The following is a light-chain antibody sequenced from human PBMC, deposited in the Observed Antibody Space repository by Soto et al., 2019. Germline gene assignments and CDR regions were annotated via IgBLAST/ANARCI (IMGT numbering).Light chain of an antibody. J-gene: IGKJ1*01. Sequence: EIVLWRSRWSLYLYPGERATRSCRASQSVSSTYLAWYQQKPGQAPRLLLYGASTRATDIPDRISGSGSGTDFTLTISRLEPEDFAGYYCQHYGSTPWSFGQGTKVDIK. V-gene: IGKV3-20*01. CDR3: QHYGSTPWS. CDR1: QSVSSTY. CDR2: GAS.